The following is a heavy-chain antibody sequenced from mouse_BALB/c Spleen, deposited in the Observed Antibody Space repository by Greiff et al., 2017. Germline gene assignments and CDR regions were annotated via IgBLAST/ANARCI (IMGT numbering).Heavy chain of an antibody. CDR1: GYTFTSYW. D-gene: IGHD4-1*01. Sequence: QVQLKQSGAELARPGASVKLSCKASGYTFTSYWMQWVKQRPGQGLEWIGAIYPGDGDTRYTQKFKGKATLTADKSSSTAYMQLSSLASEDSAVYYCARERTGYAMDYWGQGTSDTASS. CDR2: IYPGDGDT. J-gene: IGHJ4*01. V-gene: IGHV1-87*01. CDR3: ARERTGYAMDY.